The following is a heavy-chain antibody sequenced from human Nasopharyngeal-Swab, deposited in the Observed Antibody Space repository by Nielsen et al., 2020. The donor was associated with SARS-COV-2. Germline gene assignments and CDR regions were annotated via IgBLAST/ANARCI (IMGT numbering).Heavy chain of an antibody. V-gene: IGHV1-46*01. J-gene: IGHJ4*02. CDR3: AREEPIGYCSGGSCYPFDY. CDR2: INPSGGST. D-gene: IGHD2-15*01. Sequence: WVRQAPGQGLEWMGIINPSGGSTSYAQKFQGRVTMTRDTSTSTVYMELSSLRSEDTAVYYCAREEPIGYCSGGSCYPFDYWGQGTLVTVSS.